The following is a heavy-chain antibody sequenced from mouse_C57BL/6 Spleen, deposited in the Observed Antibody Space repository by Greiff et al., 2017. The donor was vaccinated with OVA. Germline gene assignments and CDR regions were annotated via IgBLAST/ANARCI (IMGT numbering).Heavy chain of an antibody. Sequence: EVKLQQSGPELVKPGASVKISCKASGYTFTDYYMNWVKQSHGKSLEWIGDINPNNGGTSYNQKFKGKATLTVDKSSSTAYMELRSLTSEDSAVYYCAGGYYGSREVWGTGTTVTVSS. CDR3: AGGYYGSREV. CDR2: INPNNGGT. D-gene: IGHD1-1*01. J-gene: IGHJ1*03. V-gene: IGHV1-26*01. CDR1: GYTFTDYY.